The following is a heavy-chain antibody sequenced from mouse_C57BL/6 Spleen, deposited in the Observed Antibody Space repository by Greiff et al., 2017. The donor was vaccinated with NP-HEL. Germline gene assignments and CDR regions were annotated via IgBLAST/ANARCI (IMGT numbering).Heavy chain of an antibody. CDR1: GFTFSDYG. CDR2: ISSGSSTI. D-gene: IGHD1-1*01. V-gene: IGHV5-17*01. Sequence: DVKLVESGGGLVKPGGSLKLSCAASGFTFSDYGMHWVRQAPEKGLEWVAYISSGSSTIYYADTVKGRFTISRDNAKNTLFLQMTSLRSEDTAMYYCASDTTVVAPRFAYWGQGTLVTVSA. CDR3: ASDTTVVAPRFAY. J-gene: IGHJ3*01.